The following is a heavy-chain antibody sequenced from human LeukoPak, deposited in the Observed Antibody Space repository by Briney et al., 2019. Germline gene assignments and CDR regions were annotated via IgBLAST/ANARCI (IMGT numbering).Heavy chain of an antibody. CDR3: AAYTSPAGYNHDSYYYCGMDV. D-gene: IGHD1-1*01. CDR1: GYTFTGYY. Sequence: ASVKVSCKASGYTFTGYYMHWVRQAPGQGLEWMGRINPNSGGTNYAQKFQGRVTMTRDTSISTAYMELSRLRSDDTAVYYCAAYTSPAGYNHDSYYYCGMDVWGQGTTVTVSS. V-gene: IGHV1-2*06. CDR2: INPNSGGT. J-gene: IGHJ6*02.